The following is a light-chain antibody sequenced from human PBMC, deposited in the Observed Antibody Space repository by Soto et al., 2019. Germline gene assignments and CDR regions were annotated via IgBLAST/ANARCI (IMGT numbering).Light chain of an antibody. J-gene: IGLJ1*01. V-gene: IGLV2-14*01. CDR2: DVS. CDR1: SSDVGGYNY. CDR3: SSYTSSSTPRYV. Sequence: QSVLTQPASVSGSPGQSITISCTGTSSDVGGYNYVSWYQQHPGKATKLMIYDVSNRPSGVSNRFSGSKSGNTASLTISGLQAEDEADYYCSSYTSSSTPRYVFGTGTKGTVL.